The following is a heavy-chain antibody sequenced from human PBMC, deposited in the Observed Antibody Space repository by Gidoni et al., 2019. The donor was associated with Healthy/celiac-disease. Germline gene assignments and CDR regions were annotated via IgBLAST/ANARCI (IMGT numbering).Heavy chain of an antibody. CDR2: IIPIFGTA. V-gene: IGHV1-69*06. D-gene: IGHD1-26*01. CDR3: ARERGELLVSSDAFDI. J-gene: IGHJ3*02. Sequence: MGGIIPIFGTANYAQKCQGRVTITADKSTSTAYMELSSLRSEDTAVYYCARERGELLVSSDAFDIWGQGTMVTVSS.